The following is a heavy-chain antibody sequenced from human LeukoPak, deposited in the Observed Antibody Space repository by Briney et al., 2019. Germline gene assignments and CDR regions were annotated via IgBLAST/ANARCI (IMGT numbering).Heavy chain of an antibody. CDR3: ARAGAVLLWFGELYFDY. Sequence: PGRSLRLSCAASGFTFSDYYMSWIRQALGKGLEWVSYISSSGSTIYYADSVKGRFTISRDNAKNSLYLQMNSLRAEDTAVYYCARAGAVLLWFGELYFDYWGQGTLVTVSS. V-gene: IGHV3-11*01. CDR2: ISSSGSTI. J-gene: IGHJ4*02. CDR1: GFTFSDYY. D-gene: IGHD3-10*01.